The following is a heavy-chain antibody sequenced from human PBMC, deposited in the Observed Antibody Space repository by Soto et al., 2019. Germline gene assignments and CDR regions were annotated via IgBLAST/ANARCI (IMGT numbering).Heavy chain of an antibody. V-gene: IGHV3-30-3*01. D-gene: IGHD4-17*01. CDR3: ARVIDYGGCDP. J-gene: IGHJ5*02. Sequence: QVQLVESGGGVVQPGRSLRLSCAASGFTFSSYAMHWVRQAPGKGLEWVAVISYDGSNKYYADSVKGRFTISRDNSKNTLDLQMNSRRAEVTAVYYCARVIDYGGCDPGGQGTLVTVSS. CDR1: GFTFSSYA. CDR2: ISYDGSNK.